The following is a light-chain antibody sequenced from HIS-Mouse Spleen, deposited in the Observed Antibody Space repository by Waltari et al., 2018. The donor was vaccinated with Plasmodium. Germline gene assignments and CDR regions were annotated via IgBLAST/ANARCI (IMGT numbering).Light chain of an antibody. CDR3: QQYNNWSFT. CDR1: QSVSSN. CDR2: GAS. Sequence: ELVITQSQATLSVSHGERATLSCRASQSVSSNLAWYQQKPGQAPRLLIYGASTRATGIPARFSGSGSGTEFTLTISSLQSEDFAVYYCQQYNNWSFTFGPGTKVDIK. V-gene: IGKV3-15*01. J-gene: IGKJ3*01.